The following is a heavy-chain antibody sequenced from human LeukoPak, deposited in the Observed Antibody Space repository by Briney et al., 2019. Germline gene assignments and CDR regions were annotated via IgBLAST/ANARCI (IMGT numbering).Heavy chain of an antibody. V-gene: IGHV3-66*02. CDR1: GFTVSTNY. CDR3: ARGSSLAAAARGFDY. CDR2: IYSGGGA. D-gene: IGHD6-25*01. J-gene: IGHJ4*02. Sequence: PGGSLRLSCAASGFTVSTNYMGWVRQAPGKGLDWVSVIYSGGGAYYADSVKDRFTIFRDTSKNTLYLQMNSLRPEDTAVYYCARGSSLAAAARGFDYWGQGTLVTASS.